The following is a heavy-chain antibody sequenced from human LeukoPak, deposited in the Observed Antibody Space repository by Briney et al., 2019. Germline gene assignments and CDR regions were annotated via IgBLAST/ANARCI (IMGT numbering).Heavy chain of an antibody. CDR3: ARGIGYSSSWYHYYYYMDV. V-gene: IGHV1-18*01. CDR1: GYTFTSYG. J-gene: IGHJ6*03. Sequence: ASVKVSCKASGYTFTSYGISWVRQAPGQGLEWMGWISAYNGNTNYAQKLQGRVTMTTDTSTSTAYMELRSLRSDDTAVYYCARGIGYSSSWYHYYYYMDVWGKGTTVTISS. D-gene: IGHD6-13*01. CDR2: ISAYNGNT.